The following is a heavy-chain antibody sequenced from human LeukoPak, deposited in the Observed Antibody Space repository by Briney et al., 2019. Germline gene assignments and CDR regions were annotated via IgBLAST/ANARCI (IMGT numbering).Heavy chain of an antibody. CDR1: GFSFSDYY. CDR3: TAAPNTTPGSLGH. Sequence: AGGSLRLSCAASGFSFSDYYMNWIRQAPGKGLEWVSYSSSSGSSTYYADSVKGQFTISRDYAKNALFLQMNSLRAEDTAVYYCTAAPNTTPGSLGHWGQGTLVTVSS. V-gene: IGHV3-11*01. D-gene: IGHD6-25*01. CDR2: SSSSGSST. J-gene: IGHJ4*02.